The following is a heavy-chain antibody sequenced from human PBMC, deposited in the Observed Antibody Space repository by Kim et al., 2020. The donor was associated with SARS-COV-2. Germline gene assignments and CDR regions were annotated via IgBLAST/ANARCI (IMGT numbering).Heavy chain of an antibody. CDR1: GFTFSSYA. CDR3: AKDPIYESTVTTNIDY. V-gene: IGHV3-23*01. D-gene: IGHD4-17*01. CDR2: ISGSGGST. Sequence: GGSLRLSCAASGFTFSSYAMSWVRQAPGKGLEWVSAISGSGGSTYYADSVKGRFTISRDNSKNTLYLQMNSLRAEDTAVYYCAKDPIYESTVTTNIDYWGQGTLVTVSS. J-gene: IGHJ4*02.